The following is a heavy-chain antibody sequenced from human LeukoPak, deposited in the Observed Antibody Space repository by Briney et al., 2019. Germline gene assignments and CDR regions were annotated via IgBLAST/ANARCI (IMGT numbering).Heavy chain of an antibody. CDR1: GGSISSSTYY. CDR3: ARGNYYDSSTFYRAFDI. D-gene: IGHD3-22*01. CDR2: IYYSGST. J-gene: IGHJ3*02. Sequence: PSETLSLTCTVSGGSISSSTYYWGWIRQPPGKGLEWIGYIYYSGSTNYNPSLKSRVTISVDTSKNQFSLKLSSVTAADTAVYYCARGNYYDSSTFYRAFDIWGQGTMVTVSS. V-gene: IGHV4-61*05.